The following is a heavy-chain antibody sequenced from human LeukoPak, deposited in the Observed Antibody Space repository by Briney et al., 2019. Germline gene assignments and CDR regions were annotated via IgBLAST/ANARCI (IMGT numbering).Heavy chain of an antibody. Sequence: PGRSLRLSCTAPGFTFGDYALTWVRQAPGKGLEWLGFIRSKTYGGTTELAASVEGRFTISRDDSKSIAYLQMNSLKTADTAVYYCTRSEYTYYYDGSGYLIDYWGQGTLVTVSS. CDR1: GFTFGDYA. CDR3: TRSEYTYYYDGSGYLIDY. CDR2: IRSKTYGGTT. V-gene: IGHV3-49*04. D-gene: IGHD3-22*01. J-gene: IGHJ4*02.